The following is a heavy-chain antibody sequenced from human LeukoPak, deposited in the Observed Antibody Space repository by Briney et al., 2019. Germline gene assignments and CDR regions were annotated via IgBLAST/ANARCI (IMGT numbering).Heavy chain of an antibody. CDR3: SRENGAFSLFGY. CDR2: ISLSGLT. J-gene: IGHJ4*02. CDR1: GGSITSTNW. Sequence: SETLSLTCGVSGGSITSTNWWSWVRQPPGQGLEWIGEISLSGLTNYNPSLKSRVTMALDKSKNHLTLILTAVTAADTSVYYCSRENGAFSLFGYWGEGTLVTVPS. D-gene: IGHD2-8*01. V-gene: IGHV4-4*02.